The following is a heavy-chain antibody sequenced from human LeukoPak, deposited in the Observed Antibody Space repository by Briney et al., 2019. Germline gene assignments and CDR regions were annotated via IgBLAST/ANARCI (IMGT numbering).Heavy chain of an antibody. D-gene: IGHD3-22*01. J-gene: IGHJ4*02. Sequence: GGSLRLSCAASGFTFSSYSMNWVRQAPGKGLEWVSSISSSSSYIYYADSVKGRFTISRDNAKNSLYLQMNSLRAEDTAVYYCARAYYYDRSGSRTFEYWGQGTLVTVSS. V-gene: IGHV3-21*01. CDR3: ARAYYYDRSGSRTFEY. CDR2: ISSSSSYI. CDR1: GFTFSSYS.